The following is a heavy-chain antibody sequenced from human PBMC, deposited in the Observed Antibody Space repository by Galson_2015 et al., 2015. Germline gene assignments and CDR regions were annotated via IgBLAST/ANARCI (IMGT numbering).Heavy chain of an antibody. J-gene: IGHJ4*02. CDR3: VKSGAFGELSGYFDY. CDR1: GFTFDDYA. CDR2: ITWNSGIK. V-gene: IGHV3-9*01. Sequence: SLRLSCAASGFTFDDYAIHWVRQAPGKGLEWVSGITWNSGIKGYADSVKGRFTISRDNAENSLYLQMNSLRAEDTALYYCVKSGAFGELSGYFDYWGQGALVTVSS. D-gene: IGHD3-10*01.